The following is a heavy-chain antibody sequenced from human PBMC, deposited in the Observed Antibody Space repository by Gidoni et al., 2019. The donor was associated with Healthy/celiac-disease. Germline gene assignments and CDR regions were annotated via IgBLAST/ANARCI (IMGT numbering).Heavy chain of an antibody. CDR1: GVTFSSHA. CDR3: ARAFGVWLLSDAFDI. V-gene: IGHV1-69*01. CDR2: IIPIFGTA. Sequence: QVQLVQSGAEVKKPGSSLKVSCKASGVTFSSHAIRWVRQAPGQGLEWMGGIIPIFGTANYAQKFQGRVTITADESTSTAYMELSSLRSEDTAVYYCARAFGVWLLSDAFDIWGQGTMVTVSS. J-gene: IGHJ3*02. D-gene: IGHD3-3*01.